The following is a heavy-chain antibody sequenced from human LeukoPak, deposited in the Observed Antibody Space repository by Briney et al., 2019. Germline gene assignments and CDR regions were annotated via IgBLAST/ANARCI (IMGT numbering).Heavy chain of an antibody. D-gene: IGHD5-18*01. CDR1: GGTFSIYA. CDR2: IIPIFGTA. CDR3: ARPGYSYNYHYYGMDV. J-gene: IGHJ6*02. V-gene: IGHV1-69*13. Sequence: EASVKVSCKASGGTFSIYAISWVRQAPGQGLEWMGGIIPIFGTANYAQKFQGRVTITADESTSTAYMELSSLRSEDTAVYYCARPGYSYNYHYYGMDVWGQGTTVTVSS.